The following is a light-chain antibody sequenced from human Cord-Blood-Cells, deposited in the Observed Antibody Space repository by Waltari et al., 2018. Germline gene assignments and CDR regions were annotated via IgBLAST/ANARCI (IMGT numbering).Light chain of an antibody. CDR3: QQSYSTPLT. J-gene: IGKJ4*01. CDR2: AAS. V-gene: IGKV1-39*01. CDR1: QSISSY. Sequence: DIQMTQSPSSLSVSVGDRVTITCRASQSISSYLNWYQQKPGKAPKLLIYAASSFQIGVPSRFSGSGSGTDFTLTISSLQPEDFATYYCQQSYSTPLTFGGGTKVEIK.